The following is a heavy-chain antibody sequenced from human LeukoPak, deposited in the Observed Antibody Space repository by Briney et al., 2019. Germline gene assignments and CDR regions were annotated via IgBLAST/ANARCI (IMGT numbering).Heavy chain of an antibody. J-gene: IGHJ3*01. Sequence: SETLSHTRTVSGDSVFSGIYYWSWVRQPPGKGLEWIGFISYSGSTNYNPSLKSRVTISVDLSKNQFSLKVRSVTAADTAVYYCERGQYVWGGGAMVTVSS. D-gene: IGHD6-19*01. CDR1: GDSVFSGIYY. CDR2: ISYSGST. V-gene: IGHV4-61*01. CDR3: ERGQYV.